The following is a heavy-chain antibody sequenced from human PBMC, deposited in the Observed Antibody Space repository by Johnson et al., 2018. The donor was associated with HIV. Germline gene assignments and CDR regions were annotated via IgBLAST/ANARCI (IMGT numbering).Heavy chain of an antibody. J-gene: IGHJ3*02. Sequence: VQVLESGGGLVQPGGSLRLSCGVSGFIVSSNHMNWVRQAPGKGLEWVSIIYRGGSTYYTDSVKGRFSISRDNSKNTLNLEMHGLRAEDTAVYYCTRLGSGWGGDIWGQGTMITVSS. D-gene: IGHD6-19*01. V-gene: IGHV3-66*04. CDR2: IYRGGST. CDR3: TRLGSGWGGDI. CDR1: GFIVSSNH.